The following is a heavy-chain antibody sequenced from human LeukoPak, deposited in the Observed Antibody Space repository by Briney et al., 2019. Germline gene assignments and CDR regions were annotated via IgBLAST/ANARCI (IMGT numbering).Heavy chain of an antibody. J-gene: IGHJ4*02. CDR3: ARAPCVTTSCFTLYYFDY. V-gene: IGHV3-21*01. Sequence: GGSLRLSCAASGFTFSSHSMNWVRQAPGKGLEWVSSISSSSSYIYYADSVKGRFTISRDNAKNSLYLQMNSLRAEDTAVYYCARAPCVTTSCFTLYYFDYWGQGTLVTVSS. D-gene: IGHD2-2*01. CDR2: ISSSSSYI. CDR1: GFTFSSHS.